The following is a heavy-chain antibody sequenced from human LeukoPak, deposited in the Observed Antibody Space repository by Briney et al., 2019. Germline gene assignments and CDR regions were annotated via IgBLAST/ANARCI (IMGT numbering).Heavy chain of an antibody. Sequence: GESLKISCKASGYSFTTYWIGWVRQMPGKGLEWMGIIYPGDSDTRYSPSFQGQVTISADKSISTAYLQWSSLEASDTAIYYCARGSSPNRFDPWGQGTLVTVSS. V-gene: IGHV5-51*01. J-gene: IGHJ5*02. CDR3: ARGSSPNRFDP. CDR2: IYPGDSDT. CDR1: GYSFTTYW.